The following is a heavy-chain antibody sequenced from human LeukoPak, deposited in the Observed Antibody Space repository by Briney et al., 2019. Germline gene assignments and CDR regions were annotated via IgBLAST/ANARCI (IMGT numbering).Heavy chain of an antibody. V-gene: IGHV3-21*01. Sequence: KPGGXLXLXXXASGLXFXXXXXXXVXQXPXXXXXXVSSIXSXSXYIYXXXXXXXXXXXSRDNAKNSLYLQMSSLRADDTAVYYCARDQYEGICPDYWGQGALVTVSS. CDR2: IXSXSXYI. J-gene: IGHJ4*02. D-gene: IGHD2/OR15-2a*01. CDR3: ARDQYEGICPDY. CDR1: GLXFXXXX.